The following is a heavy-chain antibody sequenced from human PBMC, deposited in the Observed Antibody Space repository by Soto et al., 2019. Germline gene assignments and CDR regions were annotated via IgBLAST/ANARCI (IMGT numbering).Heavy chain of an antibody. J-gene: IGHJ5*02. V-gene: IGHV1-69*15. Sequence: QVQLVQSGAEVKKPGSSVKVSCKASGGTFSSYAISWVRQAPGQGLEWMGRIIPIFNTTNYAQKFQGRVTVTADESTSTAYMELSSLRSEDTAVYYCAGEVGSTGYVRFDPWGQGTLVTVSS. CDR3: AGEVGSTGYVRFDP. D-gene: IGHD6-13*01. CDR2: IIPIFNTT. CDR1: GGTFSSYA.